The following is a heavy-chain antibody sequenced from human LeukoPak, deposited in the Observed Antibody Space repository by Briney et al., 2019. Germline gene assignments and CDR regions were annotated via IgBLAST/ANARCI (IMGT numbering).Heavy chain of an antibody. CDR2: IYSGGST. V-gene: IGHV3-53*01. J-gene: IGHJ4*02. CDR3: ARGGYYYDSSGYSHLPDY. CDR1: GFTVSSNY. D-gene: IGHD3-22*01. Sequence: PGGSLRLSCAASGFTVSSNYMSWVRQAPGKGLEWVSVIYSGGSTYYADSVKGRFTISRDNSKNTLYLQMNSLRAEDTAVYYCARGGYYYDSSGYSHLPDYWGQGTLVTVSA.